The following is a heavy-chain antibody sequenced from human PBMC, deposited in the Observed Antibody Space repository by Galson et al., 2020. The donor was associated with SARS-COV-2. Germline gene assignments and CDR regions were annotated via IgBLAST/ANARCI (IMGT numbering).Heavy chain of an antibody. CDR2: TYYRSKWYN. Sequence: SQTLSLTCAISGDSVSSNSAAWNWIRQSPSRGLEWLGRTYYRSKWYNDYAVSVKSRITINPDTSKNQFSLQLNSVTPEDTAVYYCARERGSGQLWSGVYYYYYGMDVWGQGTTVTVSS. J-gene: IGHJ6*02. V-gene: IGHV6-1*01. D-gene: IGHD5-18*01. CDR3: ARERGSGQLWSGVYYYYYGMDV. CDR1: GDSVSSNSAA.